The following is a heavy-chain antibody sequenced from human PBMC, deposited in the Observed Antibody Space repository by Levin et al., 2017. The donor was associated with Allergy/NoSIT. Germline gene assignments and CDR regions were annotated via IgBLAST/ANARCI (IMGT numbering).Heavy chain of an antibody. Sequence: GESLKISCAASGFTFDDYTMHWVRQAPGKGLEWVSLISWDGGSTYYADSVKGRFTISRDNSKNSLYLQMNSLRTEDTALYYCAKDYGDYYDSSGYSPHDAFDIWGQGTMVTVSS. CDR3: AKDYGDYYDSSGYSPHDAFDI. J-gene: IGHJ3*02. CDR1: GFTFDDYT. V-gene: IGHV3-43*01. D-gene: IGHD3-22*01. CDR2: ISWDGGST.